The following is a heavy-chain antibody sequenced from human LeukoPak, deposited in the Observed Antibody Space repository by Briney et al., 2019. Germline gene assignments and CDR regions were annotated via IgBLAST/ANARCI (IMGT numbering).Heavy chain of an antibody. CDR2: ISYDGSNK. V-gene: IGHV3-30-3*01. D-gene: IGHD2-15*01. CDR1: GFTFSSYA. Sequence: PGGSLRLSCAASGFTFSSYAMHWVRQAPGKGLEWVAVISYDGSNKYYADSVKGRFTISRDNSKNTLYLQMNSLRAEDTAVYYCARDPRFIVVVVAATSIDYWGQGTLVTVSS. CDR3: ARDPRFIVVVVAATSIDY. J-gene: IGHJ4*02.